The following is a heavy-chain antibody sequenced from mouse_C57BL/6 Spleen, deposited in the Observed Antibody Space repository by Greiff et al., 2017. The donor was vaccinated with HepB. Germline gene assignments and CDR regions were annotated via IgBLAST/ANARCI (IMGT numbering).Heavy chain of an antibody. J-gene: IGHJ1*03. Sequence: VQLQQPGAELVKPGASVKLSCKASGYTFTSYWMHWVKQRPGQGLEWIGMIHPNSGSTNYNEKFKSKATLTVDKSSSTAYMQLSSLTSEDSAVYYCARGYSNYEGWYFDVWGTGTTVTVSS. CDR3: ARGYSNYEGWYFDV. CDR2: IHPNSGST. D-gene: IGHD2-5*01. CDR1: GYTFTSYW. V-gene: IGHV1-64*01.